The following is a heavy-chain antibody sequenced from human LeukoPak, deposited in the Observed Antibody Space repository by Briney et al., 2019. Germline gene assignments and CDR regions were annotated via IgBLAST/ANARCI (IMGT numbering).Heavy chain of an antibody. V-gene: IGHV4-34*01. CDR1: GGSFSGYY. J-gene: IGHJ6*03. Sequence: PSETPSLTCAVYGGSFSGYYWSWIRQPPGKGLEWIGEINHSGSTNYNPSLKSRVTISVDTSKNQFSLKLSSVTAADTAVYYCATLTGYYYYMDVWGKGTTVTISS. CDR3: ATLTGYYYYMDV. CDR2: INHSGST. D-gene: IGHD2-8*02.